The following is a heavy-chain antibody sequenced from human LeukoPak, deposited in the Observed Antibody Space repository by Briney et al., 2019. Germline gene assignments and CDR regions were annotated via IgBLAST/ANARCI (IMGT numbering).Heavy chain of an antibody. J-gene: IGHJ4*02. D-gene: IGHD3-3*01. CDR2: ISSSSSYI. V-gene: IGHV3-21*01. CDR1: GFTFSSYS. Sequence: PGGSPRLSCAASGFTFSSYSMNWVRQAPGKGLEWVSSISSSSSYIYYADSVKGLFTISRDNAKNSLYLQMNSLRAEDTAVYYCALYDFWSGYYKIDYWGQGTLVTVSS. CDR3: ALYDFWSGYYKIDY.